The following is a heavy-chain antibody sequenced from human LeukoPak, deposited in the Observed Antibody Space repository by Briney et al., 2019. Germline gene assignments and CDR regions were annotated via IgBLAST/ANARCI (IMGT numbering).Heavy chain of an antibody. J-gene: IGHJ4*02. CDR1: GGSFSGYY. V-gene: IGHV4-34*01. Sequence: PSETLCLTCAVYGGSFSGYYWSWIRQPPGKGLEWIGEINHSGSTNYNPSLKSRVTISVDTSKNQFSLKLSSVTAADTAVYYCARGSTYYYDSSGSDYWGQGTLVTVSS. CDR2: INHSGST. D-gene: IGHD3-22*01. CDR3: ARGSTYYYDSSGSDY.